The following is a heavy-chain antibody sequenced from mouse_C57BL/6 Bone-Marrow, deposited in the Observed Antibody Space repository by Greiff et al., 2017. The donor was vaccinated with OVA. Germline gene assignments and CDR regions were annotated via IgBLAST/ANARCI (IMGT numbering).Heavy chain of an antibody. CDR2: ISSGSSTI. J-gene: IGHJ4*01. Sequence: EVMLVESGGGLVKPGGSLKLSCAASGFTFSDYGMHWVRQAPEKGLEWVAYISSGSSTIYYADTVKGRFTISRDNAKNTLFLQMPSLRSEDTAMYYCAKLITSMDYWGQGTSVTVSS. V-gene: IGHV5-17*01. CDR1: GFTFSDYG. CDR3: AKLITSMDY. D-gene: IGHD1-1*01.